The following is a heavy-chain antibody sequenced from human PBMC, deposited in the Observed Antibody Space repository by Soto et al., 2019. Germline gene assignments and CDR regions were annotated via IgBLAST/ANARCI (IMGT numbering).Heavy chain of an antibody. J-gene: IGHJ6*02. CDR1: GGSISSGDYY. CDR3: ARDYCGGDCYLVDYYYYGMDV. D-gene: IGHD2-21*02. CDR2: IYYSGST. V-gene: IGHV4-30-4*01. Sequence: SETLSLTCTVSGGSISSGDYYWSWIRQPPGKGLEWIGYIYYSGSTYYNPSLKSRVTISVDTSKNQFSLKLSSVTAADTAVYYCARDYCGGDCYLVDYYYYGMDVWGQGTTVTVSS.